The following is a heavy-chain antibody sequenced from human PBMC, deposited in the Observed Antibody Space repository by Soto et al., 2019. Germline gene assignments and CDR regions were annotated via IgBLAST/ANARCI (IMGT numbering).Heavy chain of an antibody. CDR3: ARLSTYYYYAMDV. V-gene: IGHV4-59*08. Sequence: QVQLQESGPGLVKPSETLSLTCAVSGGSITYYYWTWIRQPPGKGLECIGYISDSGSTNYNSSLKSRVTISVDTSKTQFSLKLSSVTAADTAVYYCARLSTYYYYAMDVWGQGTTVTVSS. CDR1: GGSITYYY. CDR2: ISDSGST. J-gene: IGHJ6*02.